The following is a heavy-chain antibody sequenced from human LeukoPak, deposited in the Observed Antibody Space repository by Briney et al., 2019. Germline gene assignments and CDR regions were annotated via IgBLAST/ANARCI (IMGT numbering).Heavy chain of an antibody. D-gene: IGHD3-3*01. J-gene: IGHJ6*02. Sequence: ASVKVSCKASGYTFTSYGISWVRQAPGQGLEWMGWINPNSGGTNYAQKFQGRVTMTRDTSISTAYMELSRLRSDDTAVYYCARVSYDFWSGYLNGMDVWGQGTTVTVSS. CDR3: ARVSYDFWSGYLNGMDV. CDR2: INPNSGGT. CDR1: GYTFTSYG. V-gene: IGHV1-2*02.